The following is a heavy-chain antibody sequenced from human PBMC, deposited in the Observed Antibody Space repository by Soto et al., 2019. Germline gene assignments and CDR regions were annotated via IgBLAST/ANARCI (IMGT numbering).Heavy chain of an antibody. CDR3: AKVGSSSFALDY. V-gene: IGHV3-23*01. D-gene: IGHD2-2*01. J-gene: IGHJ4*02. CDR1: GFTFSSFA. CDR2: ISNTGSTP. Sequence: LRLSCAASGFTFSSFAMSWVRQAPGKGLEWVSTISNTGSTPYYADSVKGRFTISRDSSKNTLYLQMNSLRAEDTAVYYCAKVGSSSFALDYWGQGTLVTVSS.